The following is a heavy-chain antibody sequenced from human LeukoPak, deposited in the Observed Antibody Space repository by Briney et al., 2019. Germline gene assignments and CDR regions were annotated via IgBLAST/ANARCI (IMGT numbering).Heavy chain of an antibody. Sequence: GGSLRLSCAASGFTFSGYAMHWVRQAPGKGLEYVSAISSNGGSTYYANSVKGRFTISRDNSKNTLYLQMGSLRAEDMAVYYCAGNHDSSGYPDYWGQGTLVTVSS. V-gene: IGHV3-64*01. CDR2: ISSNGGST. CDR3: AGNHDSSGYPDY. CDR1: GFTFSGYA. J-gene: IGHJ4*02. D-gene: IGHD3-22*01.